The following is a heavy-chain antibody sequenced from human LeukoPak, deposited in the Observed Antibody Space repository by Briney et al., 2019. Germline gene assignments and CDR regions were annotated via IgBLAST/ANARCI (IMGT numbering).Heavy chain of an antibody. D-gene: IGHD1-26*01. Sequence: ASVTVSCKASGYTFTSYDINWVRQATGQGLEWMGWMNPNSGNTGYAQKFQGRVTMIRNTSISTAYMELSSLRSEYTAVYYCARGTGSYYDLDIWGQGTMVTVSS. CDR3: ARGTGSYYDLDI. CDR2: MNPNSGNT. V-gene: IGHV1-8*01. CDR1: GYTFTSYD. J-gene: IGHJ3*02.